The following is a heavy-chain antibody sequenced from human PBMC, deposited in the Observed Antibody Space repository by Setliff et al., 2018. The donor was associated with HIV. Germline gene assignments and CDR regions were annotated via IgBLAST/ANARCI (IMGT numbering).Heavy chain of an antibody. CDR1: GYSFTTYW. D-gene: IGHD3-9*01. J-gene: IGHJ3*02. V-gene: IGHV5-51*01. CDR2: IYPGDSDT. Sequence: PGESLKISCKGSGYSFTTYWIGWLRQMPGKALEWMGIIYPGDSDTKYSPSFQGQVTISADKSISTTYLQWSSLKASDTAMYYCARRRDYDTSTGRNEAFHIWGQGTMVTVSS. CDR3: ARRRDYDTSTGRNEAFHI.